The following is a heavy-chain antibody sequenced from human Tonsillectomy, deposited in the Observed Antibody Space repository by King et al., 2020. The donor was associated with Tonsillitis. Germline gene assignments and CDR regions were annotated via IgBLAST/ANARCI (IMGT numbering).Heavy chain of an antibody. J-gene: IGHJ4*02. CDR1: GGSISSGSYY. CDR3: AREGGGAMTTVSIGSFDY. V-gene: IGHV4-61*02. Sequence: QLQESGPGLVKPSQTLSLTCTVSGGSISSGSYYWGWIRQPAGKGLEWIGRIYTSGSTNYNPSLKSRVTMSVDTSKNQFSLKLSFVTAADTAVYYCAREGGGAMTTVSIGSFDYWGQGTLVTVSS. CDR2: IYTSGST. D-gene: IGHD4-17*01.